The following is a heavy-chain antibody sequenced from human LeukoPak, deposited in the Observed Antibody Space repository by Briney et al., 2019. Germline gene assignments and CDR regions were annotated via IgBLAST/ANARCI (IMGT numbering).Heavy chain of an antibody. CDR2: ISSSSSYI. CDR3: ARGRGYSYGDDAFDI. V-gene: IGHV3-21*01. Sequence: PGGSLRLSCAASGFTFSSYSMNWVRQAPGKGLEWVSSISSSSSYIYYADSVKGRFTISRDNAKNSLYLQMNSLRAEDTAVYYCARGRGYSYGDDAFDIWGQGTMVTVSS. D-gene: IGHD5-18*01. CDR1: GFTFSSYS. J-gene: IGHJ3*02.